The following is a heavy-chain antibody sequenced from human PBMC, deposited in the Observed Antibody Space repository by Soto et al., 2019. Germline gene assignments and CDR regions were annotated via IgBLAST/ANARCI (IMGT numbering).Heavy chain of an antibody. CDR2: ISFDGSDI. V-gene: IGHV3-30*18. D-gene: IGHD2-15*01. CDR1: GFTFSAYD. J-gene: IGHJ4*02. CDR3: AKDRGLYCSSGTCPTGN. Sequence: GGSLRLSCAASGFTFSAYDMHWVRQAPDKGLEWVAFISFDGSDIYFGDSVKGRFTISRDNSKNTVYLQMNSLRAEDTAMYYCAKDRGLYCSSGTCPTGNWGQGTRVTVSS.